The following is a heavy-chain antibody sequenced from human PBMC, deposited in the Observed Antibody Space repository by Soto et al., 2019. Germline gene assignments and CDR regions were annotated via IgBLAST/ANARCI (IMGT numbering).Heavy chain of an antibody. J-gene: IGHJ4*02. CDR3: ARNPSGQWVVPLYCDL. D-gene: IGHD6-19*01. V-gene: IGHV3-48*03. Sequence: GSLRLSCAASGXSRSDYDMNWVRQAPGKGLEWVSYISGSGSTVYYADDVQGRFNISRENAKNSVFLQINTLRVEDAAIYYCARNPSGQWVVPLYCDLWGQGTLVPVSS. CDR2: ISGSGSTV. CDR1: GXSRSDYD.